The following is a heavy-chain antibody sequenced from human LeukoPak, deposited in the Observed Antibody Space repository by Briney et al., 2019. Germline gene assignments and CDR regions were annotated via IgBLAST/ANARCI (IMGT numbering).Heavy chain of an antibody. CDR2: ISWNSGSI. J-gene: IGHJ6*03. Sequence: GGSLRLSCAASGFTFDDYAMHWVRQAPGKGLEWVLGISWNSGSIGYADSVKGRFTISRDNAKNSLYLQMNSLRAEDTAVYYCARTFYGAGSYGHMDVWGKGTTVTVSS. CDR3: ARTFYGAGSYGHMDV. V-gene: IGHV3-9*01. CDR1: GFTFDDYA. D-gene: IGHD3-10*01.